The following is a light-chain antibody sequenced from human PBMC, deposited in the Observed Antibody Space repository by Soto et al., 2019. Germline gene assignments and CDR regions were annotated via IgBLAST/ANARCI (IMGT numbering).Light chain of an antibody. CDR2: DVS. J-gene: IGLJ3*02. Sequence: QSALTQPASVSGSPGQSIAISCTGSSSDVGGYNYVSWYQHHPGKGPKLMIYDVSTRPSGVSDRFSGSKSGNTASLTISGLQAEDEADYYCNSYTSSSTWGFGGGTKLTVL. CDR3: NSYTSSSTWG. CDR1: SSDVGGYNY. V-gene: IGLV2-14*01.